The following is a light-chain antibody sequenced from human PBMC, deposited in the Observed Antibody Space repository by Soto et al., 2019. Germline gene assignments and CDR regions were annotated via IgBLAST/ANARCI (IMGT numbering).Light chain of an antibody. Sequence: IQVTQSPSSLSASVGDRVTITRRASQGITSYLAWYQQKPGKAPKLLIYAASALQTGVSSRFSGSGYGTDFALTISNLQPEDFATYFCQQLYSYPLTFGGGTTVEF. J-gene: IGKJ4*01. V-gene: IGKV1-9*01. CDR3: QQLYSYPLT. CDR1: QGITSY. CDR2: AAS.